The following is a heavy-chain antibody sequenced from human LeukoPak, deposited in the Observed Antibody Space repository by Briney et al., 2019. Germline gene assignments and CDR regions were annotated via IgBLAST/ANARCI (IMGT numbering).Heavy chain of an antibody. CDR3: ARVRVIDWGSSYFDY. D-gene: IGHD3-9*01. V-gene: IGHV4-59*01. CDR1: GGSISSYY. Sequence: SETLSLTCTVSGGSISSYYWSWIRQPPGKGLEWIGYIYYSGSTNYNPSLKSRVTISVDTSKNQFSLKLSSVTAADTAVYFCARVRVIDWGSSYFDYWGQGNLVTVSS. CDR2: IYYSGST. J-gene: IGHJ4*02.